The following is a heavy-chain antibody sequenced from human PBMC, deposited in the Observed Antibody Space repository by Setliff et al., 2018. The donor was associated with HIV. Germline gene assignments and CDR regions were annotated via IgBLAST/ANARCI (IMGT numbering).Heavy chain of an antibody. J-gene: IGHJ6*02. V-gene: IGHV4-59*12. CDR2: IYYSGST. CDR1: GGSISSYY. D-gene: IGHD2-15*01. CDR3: ARDEGVVAATETYYYNGLDV. Sequence: SETLSLTCTVSGGSISSYYWSWIRQPPGKGLEWIGYIYYSGSTYYNPSLKSRITISVDTSKNQFSLTLNSVTAADTAVYYCARDEGVVAATETYYYNGLDVWGQGTTVTVSS.